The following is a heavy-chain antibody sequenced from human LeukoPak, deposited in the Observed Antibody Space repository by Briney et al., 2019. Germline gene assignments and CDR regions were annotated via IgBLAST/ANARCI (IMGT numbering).Heavy chain of an antibody. D-gene: IGHD6-19*01. CDR2: IYYSGST. Sequence: SETLSLTCTVSGGSISSSSYYWGWIRQPPGKGLERIGSIYYSGSTYYNPSLKSRVTISVDTSKNQFSLKLSSVTAADTAVYYCARHSDIAVAGSRFDYWGQGTLVTVSS. CDR3: ARHSDIAVAGSRFDY. CDR1: GGSISSSSYY. V-gene: IGHV4-39*01. J-gene: IGHJ4*02.